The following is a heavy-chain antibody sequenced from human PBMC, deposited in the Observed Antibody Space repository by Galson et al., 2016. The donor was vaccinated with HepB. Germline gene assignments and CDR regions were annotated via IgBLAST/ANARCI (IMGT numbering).Heavy chain of an antibody. J-gene: IGHJ4*02. CDR1: GFTFSSYA. Sequence: SLRLSCAVSGFTFSSYAMSWVRQAPGKGLEWASAISGSGDNTYYGDSVKGRFTIPRDNSKNTLHLQMNGLRAEDTAIYYCAKVPNIGFFYYFDYWGQGTLVTVSS. D-gene: IGHD2/OR15-2a*01. V-gene: IGHV3-23*01. CDR2: ISGSGDNT. CDR3: AKVPNIGFFYYFDY.